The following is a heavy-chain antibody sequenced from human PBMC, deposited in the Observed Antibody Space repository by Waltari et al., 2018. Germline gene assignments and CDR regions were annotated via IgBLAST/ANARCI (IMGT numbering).Heavy chain of an antibody. D-gene: IGHD6-13*01. CDR2: ISSSSSYI. Sequence: EVQLVESGGGLVKPGGSLRPSCAASGFTFSSYRMNWVRQAPGKGMEWVSSISSSSSYIYYADSVKGRFTISRDNAKNSLYLQMNSLRAEDTAVYYCARDLAIAAAGMYYFDYWGQGTLVTVSS. CDR3: ARDLAIAAAGMYYFDY. V-gene: IGHV3-21*01. CDR1: GFTFSSYR. J-gene: IGHJ4*02.